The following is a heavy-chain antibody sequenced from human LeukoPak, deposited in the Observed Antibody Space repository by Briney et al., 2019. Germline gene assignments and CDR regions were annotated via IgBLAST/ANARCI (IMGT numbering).Heavy chain of an antibody. CDR1: GYSISSGYY. V-gene: IGHV4-38-2*01. Sequence: SETLSLTCAVSGYSISSGYYWGWIRQPPGQGLGWIGSIYHSGSTYYNPSLKSRVTISVDTSKNQFSLKLSSVTAADTAVYYCARNSAAAANNWFDPWGQGTLVTVSS. J-gene: IGHJ5*02. CDR2: IYHSGST. CDR3: ARNSAAAANNWFDP. D-gene: IGHD6-13*01.